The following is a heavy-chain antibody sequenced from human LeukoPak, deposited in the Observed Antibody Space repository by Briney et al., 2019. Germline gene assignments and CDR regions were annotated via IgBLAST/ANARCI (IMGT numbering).Heavy chain of an antibody. Sequence: GASVKVSCKASGYTFTGYYMHWVRQAPGQGLEWMGWINLNSGGTNYAQKFQGRVTMTRDTSISTAYMELSRLRSDDTAVYYCARGGNRGYSYGTLLDFDYWGQGTLVTVSS. CDR3: ARGGNRGYSYGTLLDFDY. D-gene: IGHD5-18*01. V-gene: IGHV1-2*02. J-gene: IGHJ4*02. CDR2: INLNSGGT. CDR1: GYTFTGYY.